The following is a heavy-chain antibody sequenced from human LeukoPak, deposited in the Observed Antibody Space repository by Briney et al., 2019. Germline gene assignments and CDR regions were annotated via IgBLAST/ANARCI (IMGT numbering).Heavy chain of an antibody. D-gene: IGHD2-2*01. CDR1: GFTFTTYW. CDR3: ARAYCSSTSCSPSYYGMDV. CDR2: INSDGSIT. J-gene: IGHJ6*02. Sequence: GGSLRLSCAASGFTFTTYWMHWVRQAPGKGLVWVSHINSDGSITSYADSVKGRFTISRDNAKNTLYLQMNSLRAEDTAVYYCARAYCSSTSCSPSYYGMDVWGQGTTVTVSS. V-gene: IGHV3-74*01.